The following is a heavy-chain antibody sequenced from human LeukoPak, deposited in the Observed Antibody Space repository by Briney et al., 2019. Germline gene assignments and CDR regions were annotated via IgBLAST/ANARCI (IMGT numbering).Heavy chain of an antibody. V-gene: IGHV3-30*18. Sequence: GGSLRLSCAASGFTFSSYGMRWVRQAPGKGLEWVAVISYDGSNKYYADSVKGRFTISRDNSKNTLYLQMNSLRAEDTAVYYCAKALWFGDVDAFDIWGQGTMVTVSS. CDR3: AKALWFGDVDAFDI. D-gene: IGHD3-10*01. J-gene: IGHJ3*02. CDR1: GFTFSSYG. CDR2: ISYDGSNK.